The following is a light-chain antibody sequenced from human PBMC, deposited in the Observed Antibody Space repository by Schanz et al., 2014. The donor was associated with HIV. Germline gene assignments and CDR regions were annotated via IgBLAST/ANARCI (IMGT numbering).Light chain of an antibody. CDR3: AAWDGGLNGRV. J-gene: IGLJ3*02. V-gene: IGLV1-44*01. Sequence: QSVLTQPPSASGTPGQRVTISCSGSSSNFRSNAVNWYQQLPGTAPRLVIYNTFHRPSGVPDRFSGSQSGTSASLAISGLQSEDEADYYCAAWDGGLNGRVFGGGTKLTVL. CDR1: SSNFRSNA. CDR2: NTF.